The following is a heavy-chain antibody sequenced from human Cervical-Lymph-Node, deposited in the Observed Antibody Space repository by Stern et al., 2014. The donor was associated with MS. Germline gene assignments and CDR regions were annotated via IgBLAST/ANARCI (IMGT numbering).Heavy chain of an antibody. D-gene: IGHD2-8*01. CDR1: GYNYTNYW. Sequence: EVQLVQSGAEVKKAGESLRISCKGSGYNYTNYWIGLVRQMPRKGREWEGIVYPGEYDNKYSPSFEGQGHVTISADKSISTSYLQWSGLKASDTAVYYCVRLGHCTRRSCPEGEDTFNMWGQGTVVTVSS. CDR2: VYPGEYDN. CDR3: VRLGHCTRRSCPEGEDTFNM. V-gene: IGHV5-51*01. J-gene: IGHJ3*02.